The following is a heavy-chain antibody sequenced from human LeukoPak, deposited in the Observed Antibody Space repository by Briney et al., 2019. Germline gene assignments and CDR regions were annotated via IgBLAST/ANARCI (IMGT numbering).Heavy chain of an antibody. J-gene: IGHJ4*02. CDR2: INRDGSST. Sequence: GGSLRLSCAASGFTFDDYAMHWVRQAPGKGLEWVSRINRDGSSTSYADSVKGRFTISRDNAKNTLYLQMNSLRAEDTAVYYCARGGGYSYGSFDYWGQGTLVTVSS. D-gene: IGHD5-18*01. CDR1: GFTFDDYA. V-gene: IGHV3-74*01. CDR3: ARGGGYSYGSFDY.